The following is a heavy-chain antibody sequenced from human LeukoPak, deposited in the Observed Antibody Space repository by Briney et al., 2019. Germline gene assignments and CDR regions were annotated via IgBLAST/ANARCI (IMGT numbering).Heavy chain of an antibody. D-gene: IGHD2-8*01. Sequence: GGSLRLSCATSGFPFSDFSMSWVRQAPGKGLEWISTTNSGGTSTYYAESVKGRFTISRDNSKNTLYLQMSSLRVEDTAVYYRAKQSYARSLGEGGPGTLVSVSS. V-gene: IGHV3-23*01. CDR2: TNSGGTST. CDR1: GFPFSDFS. J-gene: IGHJ4*02. CDR3: AKQSYARSLGE.